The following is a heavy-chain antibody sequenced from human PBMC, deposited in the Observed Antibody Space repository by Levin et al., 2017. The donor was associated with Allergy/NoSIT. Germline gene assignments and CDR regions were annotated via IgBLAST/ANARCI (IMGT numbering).Heavy chain of an antibody. CDR3: TTDLGQTWWDFQFDL. CDR2: IKSNSRGATA. D-gene: IGHD1-26*01. J-gene: IGHJ5*02. CDR1: GLTFSDAW. V-gene: IGHV3-15*01. Sequence: GGSLRLSCAVSGLTFSDAWMGWVRQAPGKGLEWVGRIKSNSRGATAEYAAPVKGRFTISRDDSKNTFYLQMNTLKIEDTAVYYCTTDLGQTWWDFQFDLWGQGTLVTVSS.